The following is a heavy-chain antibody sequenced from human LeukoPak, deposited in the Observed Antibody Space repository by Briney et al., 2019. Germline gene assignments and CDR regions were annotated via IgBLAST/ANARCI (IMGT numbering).Heavy chain of an antibody. Sequence: QTGGSLRLSCAASGFTFSSYSMNWVRQAPGKGLEWVSYISSSSSTIYYADSVKGRFTISRDNAKNSLYLQMNSLRAEDTAVYWCIAVAPRAFDIWGQGTMVTVSS. V-gene: IGHV3-48*04. CDR2: ISSSSSTI. D-gene: IGHD6-19*01. J-gene: IGHJ3*02. CDR1: GFTFSSYS. CDR3: IAVAPRAFDI.